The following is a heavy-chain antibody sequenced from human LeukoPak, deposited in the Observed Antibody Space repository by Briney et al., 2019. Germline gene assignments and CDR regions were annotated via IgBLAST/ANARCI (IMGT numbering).Heavy chain of an antibody. V-gene: IGHV1-8*01. Sequence: ASVKVSCKASGYTFSSYDINWVRQATGQGLEWMGWVNPNSGNTGYARKFQGRVTMTRNTSISTAYMELSSLRSEDTAVYYCARVGGYSYGESDYWGQGTLVTVSS. J-gene: IGHJ4*02. CDR3: ARVGGYSYGESDY. D-gene: IGHD5-18*01. CDR1: GYTFSSYD. CDR2: VNPNSGNT.